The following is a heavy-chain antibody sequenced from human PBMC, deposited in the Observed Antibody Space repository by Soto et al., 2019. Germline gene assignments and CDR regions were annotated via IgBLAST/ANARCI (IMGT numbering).Heavy chain of an antibody. V-gene: IGHV1-18*01. D-gene: IGHD3-22*01. CDR3: ARVGFYDRSGYQYQFYYGMDV. CDR2: ISTYNGNT. CDR1: GYTFTNYG. Sequence: ASVKVSCKASGYTFTNYGITWVRQAPGQGLEWMGWISTYNGNTNHAQKLQGRVIMTTDTSTSTAYLELRSLRSDDAAVYYCARVGFYDRSGYQYQFYYGMDVWGQGTTVTVSS. J-gene: IGHJ6*02.